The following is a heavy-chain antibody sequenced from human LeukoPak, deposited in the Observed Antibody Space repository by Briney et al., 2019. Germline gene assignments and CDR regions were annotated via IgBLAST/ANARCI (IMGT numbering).Heavy chain of an antibody. Sequence: PGRSLRLSCAASGFTFDDYAMHWVRQAPGKGLEWVSGISWNSGSIGYADSVKGRFTISRDNAKNFLYLQMNSLRAEDTALYYCAKDFLGDLSYYYMDVWGKGTTVTVSS. CDR2: ISWNSGSI. CDR3: AKDFLGDLSYYYMDV. CDR1: GFTFDDYA. J-gene: IGHJ6*03. D-gene: IGHD3-10*01. V-gene: IGHV3-9*01.